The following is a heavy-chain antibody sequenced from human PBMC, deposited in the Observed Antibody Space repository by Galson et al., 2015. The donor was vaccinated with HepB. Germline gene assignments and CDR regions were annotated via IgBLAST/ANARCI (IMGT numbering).Heavy chain of an antibody. CDR1: GFTFSSYG. J-gene: IGHJ4*02. CDR3: AKGEDCSGGSCYPY. D-gene: IGHD2-15*01. V-gene: IGHV3-30*18. CDR2: ISYDGSNK. Sequence: SLRLSCAASGFTFSSYGMHWVRQAPGKGLEWVAVISYDGSNKYYADSVKGRFTISRDNSKNTLYLQMNSLRAEDTAVYYCAKGEDCSGGSCYPYWGQGTLVTVSS.